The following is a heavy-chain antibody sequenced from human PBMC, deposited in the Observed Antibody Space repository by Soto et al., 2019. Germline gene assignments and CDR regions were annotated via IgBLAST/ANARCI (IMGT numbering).Heavy chain of an antibody. J-gene: IGHJ4*02. V-gene: IGHV3-33*01. Sequence: QVQLVESGGGVVQPGRSLRLSCAASGFTFSSYGMHWVRQAPGKGLEWVAVIWYDGSNKYYADSVKGRFTISRDNSKNKLYLQMNSLRAEDTAVYYCARENYYGSGSYRIYDYWGQGTLVTVSS. CDR3: ARENYYGSGSYRIYDY. CDR1: GFTFSSYG. D-gene: IGHD3-10*01. CDR2: IWYDGSNK.